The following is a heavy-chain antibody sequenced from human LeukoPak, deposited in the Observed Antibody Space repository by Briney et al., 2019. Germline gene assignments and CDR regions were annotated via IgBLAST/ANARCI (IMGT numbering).Heavy chain of an antibody. CDR2: IYYSGST. CDR1: GGSISSYY. J-gene: IGHJ4*02. CDR3: ARVSAGFWSGYKTFDY. D-gene: IGHD3-3*01. Sequence: SETLSLTCTVSGGSISSYYWSWIRQPPGKGLGWNGYIYYSGSTNYNPSLKSRVTISVDTSKNQFSLKLSSVTAADTAVYYCARVSAGFWSGYKTFDYWGLGTLVTVSS. V-gene: IGHV4-59*01.